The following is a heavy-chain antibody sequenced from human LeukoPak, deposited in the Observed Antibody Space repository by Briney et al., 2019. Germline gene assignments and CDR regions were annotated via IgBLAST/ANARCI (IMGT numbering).Heavy chain of an antibody. CDR2: ISISTSSI. Sequence: GGSLRLSCAASGFIFSSYSMNWVRQAPGKGLEWVASISISTSSIYYADSVKGRFTISRDNAKNSLYLQMSSLRVDDTAVYYCARDLAQFKAVAEGYWGQGTLVTVSS. V-gene: IGHV3-21*06. J-gene: IGHJ4*02. CDR1: GFIFSSYS. D-gene: IGHD6-19*01. CDR3: ARDLAQFKAVAEGY.